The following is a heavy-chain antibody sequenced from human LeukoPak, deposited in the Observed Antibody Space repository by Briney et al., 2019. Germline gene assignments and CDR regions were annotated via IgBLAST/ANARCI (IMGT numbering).Heavy chain of an antibody. D-gene: IGHD6-13*01. Sequence: SETLSLTCAVYGGSFSGYYWSWIRQPPGKGLEWIGATYYTGSAYYNPSLKSRVTISLDTSKNQFSLRLSSVTVADTAIYYCASDRRISWIYYWGQGTLVTVSS. CDR2: TYYTGSA. J-gene: IGHJ4*02. CDR1: GGSFSGYY. CDR3: ASDRRISWIYY. V-gene: IGHV4-34*01.